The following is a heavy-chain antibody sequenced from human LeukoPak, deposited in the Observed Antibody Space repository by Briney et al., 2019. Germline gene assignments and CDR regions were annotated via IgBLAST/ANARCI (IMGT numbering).Heavy chain of an antibody. CDR1: HYTFTNYR. D-gene: IGHD3-3*01. J-gene: IGHJ6*02. V-gene: IGHV1-8*02. Sequence: ASVTVPCKASHYTFTNYRISWVRQATGQGLEWMGWMNPNGGNTGYAQKFQGRVTMTRNTSISTAYMELSSLRSEDTAVYYCARGRSTTIFGVVIVTTGYYYGMDVWGQGTTVTVSS. CDR2: MNPNGGNT. CDR3: ARGRSTTIFGVVIVTTGYYYGMDV.